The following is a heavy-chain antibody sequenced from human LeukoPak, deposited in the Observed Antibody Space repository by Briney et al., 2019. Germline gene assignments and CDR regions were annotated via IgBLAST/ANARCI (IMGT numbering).Heavy chain of an antibody. CDR1: GGSISSSSYY. CDR3: ASNSGSHSRRERRPVYMDV. CDR2: IYYSGST. D-gene: IGHD1-26*01. Sequence: PSETLSLTCTVSGGSISSSSYYWGWIRQPPGKGLEWIGSIYYSGSTYYNPSLKSRVTISVDTSKNQFSLKLSSVTAADTAVYYCASNSGSHSRRERRPVYMDVWGKGTTVTVSS. J-gene: IGHJ6*03. V-gene: IGHV4-39*01.